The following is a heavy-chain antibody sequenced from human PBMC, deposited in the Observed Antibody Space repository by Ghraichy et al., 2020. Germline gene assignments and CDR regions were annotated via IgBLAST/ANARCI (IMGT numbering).Heavy chain of an antibody. CDR1: WGSISNYY. CDR3: ARRSGSYYPLFDY. CDR2: IYYSGST. J-gene: IGHJ4*02. Sequence: SETLSLTCTVSWGSISNYYWSWIRPPPGKGLEWIGYIYYSGSTNYNPSLKSRVTISVDTSKNQFSLKLSSVTAADTAVYYCARRSGSYYPLFDYWGQGTLVTVSS. V-gene: IGHV4-59*08. D-gene: IGHD1-26*01.